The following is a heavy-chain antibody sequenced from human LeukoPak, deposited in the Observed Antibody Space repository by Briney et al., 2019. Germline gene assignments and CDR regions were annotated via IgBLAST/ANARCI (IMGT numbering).Heavy chain of an antibody. CDR3: ARDGVYPLGDY. CDR1: GFIFSSYG. Sequence: GGSLRLSCAASGFIFSSYGMHWVRQAPGKGLEWVADIWYDGSNKYYADSVKGRFTISRDNSKNTLYLQMNSLRAEDTAVYYCARDGVYPLGDYWGQGTLVTVSS. J-gene: IGHJ4*02. V-gene: IGHV3-33*01. D-gene: IGHD6-6*01. CDR2: IWYDGSNK.